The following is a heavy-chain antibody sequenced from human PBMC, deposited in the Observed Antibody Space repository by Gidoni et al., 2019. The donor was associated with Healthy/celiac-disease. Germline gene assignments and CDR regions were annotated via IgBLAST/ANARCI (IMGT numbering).Heavy chain of an antibody. CDR1: GFTFSSYS. CDR3: ARTSITGTTVYYYYYMDV. Sequence: GGSLRLSCAASGFTFSSYSMNWVRQAPGKGLEWVSYISSSSSTIYYADSVKGRFTISRDNAKNSLYLQMNSLRAEDTAVYYCARTSITGTTVYYYYYMDVWGKGTTVTVSS. J-gene: IGHJ6*03. CDR2: ISSSSSTI. D-gene: IGHD1-7*01. V-gene: IGHV3-48*01.